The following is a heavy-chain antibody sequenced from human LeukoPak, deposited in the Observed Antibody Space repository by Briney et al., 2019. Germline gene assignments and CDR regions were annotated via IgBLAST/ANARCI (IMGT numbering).Heavy chain of an antibody. Sequence: PGGSLRLSCAASGFSFSCYWMHWVRQAPGKGLGWVSRINSDGSSTTYADSVKGRFTISRDNAKNSLYLQMNSLRAEDTAVYYCARERGYSYGYVDYWGQGTRVTVSS. CDR3: ARERGYSYGYVDY. D-gene: IGHD5-18*01. V-gene: IGHV3-74*01. CDR2: INSDGSST. J-gene: IGHJ4*02. CDR1: GFSFSCYW.